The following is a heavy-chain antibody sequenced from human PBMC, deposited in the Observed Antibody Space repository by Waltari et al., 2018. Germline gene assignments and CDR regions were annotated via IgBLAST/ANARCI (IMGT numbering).Heavy chain of an antibody. D-gene: IGHD3-10*01. V-gene: IGHV1-2*02. CDR2: INPNSGGT. J-gene: IGHJ6*02. Sequence: QVQLVQSGAEVKKPGASVKVSCKASGYTFTGYYMHWVRQAPGQGLEWMGWINPNSGGTNYAQKFQGRVTMTRDTSISTAYMELRRLRSDDTAVYYCAREPGSPMVRGADYGMDVWGQGTTVTVSS. CDR1: GYTFTGYY. CDR3: AREPGSPMVRGADYGMDV.